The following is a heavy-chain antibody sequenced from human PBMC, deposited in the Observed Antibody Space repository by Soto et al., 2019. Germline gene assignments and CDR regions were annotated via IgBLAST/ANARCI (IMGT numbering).Heavy chain of an antibody. CDR3: ARGLRIYYDRSGLHY. CDR1: GFTFSNYE. CDR2: ISYTGSTI. D-gene: IGHD3-22*01. J-gene: IGHJ4*02. Sequence: PGGSLRLSCAASGFTFSNYEMNWVRQTPGRGLEWVSYISYTGSTIYYADSVRVRFTISRDNSKNSLYLQMNSLRAEDTAVYYCARGLRIYYDRSGLHYWGQGTLVTVSS. V-gene: IGHV3-48*03.